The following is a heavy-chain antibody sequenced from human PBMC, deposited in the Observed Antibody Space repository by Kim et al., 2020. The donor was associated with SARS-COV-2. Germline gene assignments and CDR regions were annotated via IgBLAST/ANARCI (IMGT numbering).Heavy chain of an antibody. CDR3: ASINVPTYYYDRSGPRIDY. CDR2: IYYSGST. J-gene: IGHJ4*02. CDR1: GGSISSSSYY. Sequence: SETLSLTCTVSGGSISSSSYYWGWIRQPPGKGLEWIGSIYYSGSTYYNPSLKSRVTISVDTSKNQFSLKLSSVTAADTAVYYCASINVPTYYYDRSGPRIDYWGQGTLVTVSS. D-gene: IGHD3-22*01. V-gene: IGHV4-39*01.